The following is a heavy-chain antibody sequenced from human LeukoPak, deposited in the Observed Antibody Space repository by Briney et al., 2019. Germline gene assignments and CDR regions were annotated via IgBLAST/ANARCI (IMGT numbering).Heavy chain of an antibody. J-gene: IGHJ3*02. CDR2: IYYSGST. CDR3: ARDLLYDSSGCAFDI. D-gene: IGHD3-22*01. V-gene: IGHV4-59*01. CDR1: VGSISSYY. Sequence: SETLSLTCTVSVGSISSYYWSWIRQPPGKGLEWIGYIYYSGSTNYNPSLKSRVTISVDTSKNQFSLKLSSVTAADTAVYYCARDLLYDSSGCAFDIWGQGTMVTVPS.